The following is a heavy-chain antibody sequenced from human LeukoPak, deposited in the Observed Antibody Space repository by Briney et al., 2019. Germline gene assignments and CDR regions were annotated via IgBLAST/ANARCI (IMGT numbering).Heavy chain of an antibody. D-gene: IGHD2-8*01. CDR3: AGAPNVYYFDF. Sequence: SGTLSLTCTVSGASFSSNYWSWIRQPPGKGLEWIGHVDYTGNTNYNSSLKSRVTLSVDTSKNQFSLKLTSVTAADTAVYFCAGAPNVYYFDFWVQGVLVTVSS. CDR2: VDYTGNT. J-gene: IGHJ4*02. CDR1: GASFSSNY. V-gene: IGHV4-59*08.